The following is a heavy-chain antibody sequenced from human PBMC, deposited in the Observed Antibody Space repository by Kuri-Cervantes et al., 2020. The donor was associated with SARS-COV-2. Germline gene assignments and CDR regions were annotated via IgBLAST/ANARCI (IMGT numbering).Heavy chain of an antibody. CDR2: ISSSGSTI. V-gene: IGHV3-11*04. J-gene: IGHJ4*02. CDR3: ARSYDSSGYYYSGSAYYFDY. D-gene: IGHD3-22*01. Sequence: GGSLRLSCAASGFTFSDYYMSWIRQAPGKGLEWVSYISSSGSTIYYADSVKGRFTISRDNAKNSLYLQMNSLRAEDTAVYYCARSYDSSGYYYSGSAYYFDYWGQGTLVTVSS. CDR1: GFTFSDYY.